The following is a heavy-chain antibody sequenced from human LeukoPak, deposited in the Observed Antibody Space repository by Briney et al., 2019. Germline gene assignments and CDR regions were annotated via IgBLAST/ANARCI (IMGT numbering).Heavy chain of an antibody. D-gene: IGHD3-9*01. J-gene: IGHJ4*02. CDR2: IYSGGST. CDR1: GFTDSSNY. V-gene: IGHV3-53*01. Sequence: GGSLRLSCAASGFTDSSNYMSWVRQAPGKGLEWVSVIYSGGSTYYADSVKGRFTISRDNFKNTLYLQMNSLRAEDTAVYYCARVGYDILTGTFDYWGQGTLVTVSS. CDR3: ARVGYDILTGTFDY.